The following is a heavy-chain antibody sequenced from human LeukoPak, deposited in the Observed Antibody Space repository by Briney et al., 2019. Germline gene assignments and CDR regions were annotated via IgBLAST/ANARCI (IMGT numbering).Heavy chain of an antibody. J-gene: IGHJ4*02. CDR3: ARVLLERSAIDY. V-gene: IGHV3-13*01. CDR1: GFTFSSYD. D-gene: IGHD3-3*01. Sequence: GGSLRLSCAASGFTFSSYDMHWVRQPTGGGLEWVSGIGTAGDTYYLGSVKGRFTISRENAQNSLYLQMNSLRAEDTAVYYCARVLLERSAIDYWGQGTLVTVSS. CDR2: IGTAGDT.